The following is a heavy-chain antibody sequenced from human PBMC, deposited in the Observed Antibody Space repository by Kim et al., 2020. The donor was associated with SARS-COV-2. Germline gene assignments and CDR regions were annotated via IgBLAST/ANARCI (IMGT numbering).Heavy chain of an antibody. Sequence: YADSVKGRFTISRDNSKNTLYLQMNSLRAEDTAVYYCAKVGSGSYGPFDYWGQGTLVTVSS. J-gene: IGHJ4*02. V-gene: IGHV3-23*03. D-gene: IGHD1-26*01. CDR3: AKVGSGSYGPFDY.